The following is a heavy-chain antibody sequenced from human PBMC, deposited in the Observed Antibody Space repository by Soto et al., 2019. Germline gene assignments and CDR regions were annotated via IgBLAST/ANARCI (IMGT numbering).Heavy chain of an antibody. Sequence: GASVKVSCKASGYTFTSSYMHWVRQAPGPGLEWMGIINPSGGSTSYAQKFQGRVTMTRDTSTSTVYMELSSLRSEDTAVYYCARDSTRTTWPSNWFDPWGQGTLVTVSS. CDR1: GYTFTSSY. CDR2: INPSGGST. J-gene: IGHJ5*02. V-gene: IGHV1-46*03. D-gene: IGHD4-17*01. CDR3: ARDSTRTTWPSNWFDP.